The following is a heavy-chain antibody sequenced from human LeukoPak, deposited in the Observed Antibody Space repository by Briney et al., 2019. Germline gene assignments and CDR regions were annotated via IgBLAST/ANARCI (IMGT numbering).Heavy chain of an antibody. V-gene: IGHV3-21*01. CDR2: ISSSSSYI. J-gene: IGHJ4*02. D-gene: IGHD5-18*01. Sequence: PGGSLRLSCAASGFTFSSYSMNWVRQAPGKGLEWVSSISSSSSYIYYADSVKGRFTISRDNAKNSLYLQMNSLRAEDAAVYYCAVSKGVQLWLSRFDYWGQGTLVAVSS. CDR3: AVSKGVQLWLSRFDY. CDR1: GFTFSSYS.